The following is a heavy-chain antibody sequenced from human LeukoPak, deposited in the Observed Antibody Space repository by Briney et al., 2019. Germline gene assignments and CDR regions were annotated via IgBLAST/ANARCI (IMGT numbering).Heavy chain of an antibody. J-gene: IGHJ4*02. D-gene: IGHD3-22*01. CDR3: ARDRGDGGYYDSSGYYSTPNFEY. CDR1: GYTFTSYG. V-gene: IGHV1-18*01. Sequence: PSVKVSCKASGYTFTSYGISWVRQAPGQGLEWMAWINTYNGNTYYAQKFQGRVTMTTDTSTSTAYMELRSLRSDDTAVYYCARDRGDGGYYDSSGYYSTPNFEYGGQGTLVTVSS. CDR2: INTYNGNT.